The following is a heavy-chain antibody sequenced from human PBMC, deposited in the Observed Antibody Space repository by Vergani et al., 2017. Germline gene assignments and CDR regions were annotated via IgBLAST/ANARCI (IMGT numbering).Heavy chain of an antibody. V-gene: IGHV4-59*01. J-gene: IGHJ6*02. Sequence: QVQLQESGPGLVKPSETLSLTCTVSGGSISSYYWSWIRQPPGKGLEWIGYIYYSGSTNYNPSLKSRVTISVDTSKNQFSLKLSSVTAADTAVDYCARKAASRDYHDSTTGMDVWGQGTTVTVSS. CDR3: ARKAASRDYHDSTTGMDV. CDR1: GGSISSYY. CDR2: IYYSGST. D-gene: IGHD3-22*01.